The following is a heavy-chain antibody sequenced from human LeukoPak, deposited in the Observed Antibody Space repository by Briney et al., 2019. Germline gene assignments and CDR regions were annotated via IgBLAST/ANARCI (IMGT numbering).Heavy chain of an antibody. D-gene: IGHD3-22*01. J-gene: IGHJ4*02. CDR2: IWYDGTKK. Sequence: GGSLRLSCAASGFTFSSYGMHWVRQAPGKGLEWVALIWYDGTKKYYADSVKGRDTVSRDNSKNTLFLQMNSLRDEDTAVYYCARANYDDSSGYQSLFYFDYWGQGTLVTVSS. CDR1: GFTFSSYG. V-gene: IGHV3-33*01. CDR3: ARANYDDSSGYQSLFYFDY.